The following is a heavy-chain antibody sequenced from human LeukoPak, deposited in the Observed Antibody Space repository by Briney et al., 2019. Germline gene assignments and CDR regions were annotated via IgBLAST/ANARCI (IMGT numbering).Heavy chain of an antibody. CDR1: GGSISSSSYY. D-gene: IGHD4-23*01. CDR3: ARRNSVAWGFDP. CDR2: IYYSGST. Sequence: KPSETLSLTCTVSGGSISSSSYYWGWIRQPPGKGLEWIGSIYYSGSTYYNPSLKSRVTISVDTSKNQFSLKLSSVTAADTAVYYCARRNSVAWGFDPWGQGTLVTVSS. V-gene: IGHV4-39*07. J-gene: IGHJ5*02.